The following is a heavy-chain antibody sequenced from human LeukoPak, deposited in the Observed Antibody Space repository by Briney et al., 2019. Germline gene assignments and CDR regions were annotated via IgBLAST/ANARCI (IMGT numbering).Heavy chain of an antibody. CDR2: IYHSGST. CDR3: ARGWFGELFFDY. V-gene: IGHV4-4*02. J-gene: IGHJ4*02. Sequence: SETLSLTCAVSGGSISSSNWWSWVRQPPGKGLEWIGEIYHSGSTYYNPSLKSRVTISVDTSKNQFSLKLSSVTAADTAVYYCARGWFGELFFDYWGQGTLVTVSS. CDR1: GGSISSSNW. D-gene: IGHD3-10*01.